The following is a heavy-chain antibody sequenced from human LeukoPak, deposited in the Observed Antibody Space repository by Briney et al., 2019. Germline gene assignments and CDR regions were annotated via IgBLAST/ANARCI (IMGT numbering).Heavy chain of an antibody. Sequence: PGGTLRLSCAASGFTFSSYGMSWVRQAPGKGLEWVSAISGSGGSTYYADSVKGRFTISRDNSKNTLYLQMNSLRAEDTAVYYCAKDILGDSSSSSSFDYWGQGTLVTVSS. CDR2: ISGSGGST. CDR3: AKDILGDSSSSSSFDY. D-gene: IGHD6-6*01. V-gene: IGHV3-23*01. CDR1: GFTFSSYG. J-gene: IGHJ4*02.